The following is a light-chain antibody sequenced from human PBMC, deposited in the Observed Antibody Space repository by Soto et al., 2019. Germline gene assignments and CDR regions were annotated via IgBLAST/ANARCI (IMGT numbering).Light chain of an antibody. Sequence: EIVLTQSPGTLSLSPGERATLSCRASQSVISSYLAWYQQKPGQAPRLLIYGASSRATGLPDRFSGSGSGTDFTLTISRLEPEDFAVYYCQQYGNSPPLTFGGGTKVESK. CDR3: QQYGNSPPLT. CDR2: GAS. J-gene: IGKJ4*01. CDR1: QSVISSY. V-gene: IGKV3-20*01.